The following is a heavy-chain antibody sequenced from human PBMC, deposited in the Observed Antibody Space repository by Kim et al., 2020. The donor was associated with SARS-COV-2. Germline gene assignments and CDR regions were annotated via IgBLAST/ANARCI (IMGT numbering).Heavy chain of an antibody. D-gene: IGHD3-9*01. Sequence: AQKCQERVTITRDMSTSTAYMELSSLRSEDTAVYYCAASFDLYYYYGMDVWGQGTTVTVSS. V-gene: IGHV1-58*01. J-gene: IGHJ6*02. CDR3: AASFDLYYYYGMDV.